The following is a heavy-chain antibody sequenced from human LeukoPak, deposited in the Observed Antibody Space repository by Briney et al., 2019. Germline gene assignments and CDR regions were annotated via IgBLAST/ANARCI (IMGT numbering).Heavy chain of an antibody. D-gene: IGHD2-2*01. CDR2: ISGSGGST. Sequence: GGSLRLSCVASGFTVSTNYMGWVRQAPGKGLEWVSAISGSGGSTYYADSVKGRFTISRDNSKNTLYLQMNSLRAEDTAVYYCAKGDSEDIVVVPAAMLGAFDIWGQGTMVTVSS. V-gene: IGHV3-23*01. J-gene: IGHJ3*02. CDR1: GFTVSTNY. CDR3: AKGDSEDIVVVPAAMLGAFDI.